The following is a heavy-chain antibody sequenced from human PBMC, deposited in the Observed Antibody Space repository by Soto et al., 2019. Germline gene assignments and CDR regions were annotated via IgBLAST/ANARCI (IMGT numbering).Heavy chain of an antibody. CDR3: ARDRSPGGVEWLSTWLYYYYGMDV. CDR1: GFTFSSYW. Sequence: GGSLRLSCAASGFTFSSYWMSWVRQAPGKGLEWVANIKQDGSEKYYVDSVKGRFTISRDNAKNSLYLQMNSLRAEDTAVYYCARDRSPGGVEWLSTWLYYYYGMDVWGQGTTVTVSS. V-gene: IGHV3-7*01. CDR2: IKQDGSEK. J-gene: IGHJ6*02. D-gene: IGHD3-3*01.